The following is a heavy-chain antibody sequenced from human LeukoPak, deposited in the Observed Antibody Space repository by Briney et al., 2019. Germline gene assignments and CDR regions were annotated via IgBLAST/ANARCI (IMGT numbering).Heavy chain of an antibody. CDR2: ISGSGGST. J-gene: IGHJ4*02. CDR1: GFTFSSYG. D-gene: IGHD6-19*01. V-gene: IGHV3-23*01. Sequence: PGGSLRLSCAASGFTFSSYGMRWVRQAPGKGLEWVSAISGSGGSTYYADSVKGRFTISRDNSKNTLYLQMNSLRAEDTALYYCAKDIAVAGTPTFDYWGQGTLVTVSS. CDR3: AKDIAVAGTPTFDY.